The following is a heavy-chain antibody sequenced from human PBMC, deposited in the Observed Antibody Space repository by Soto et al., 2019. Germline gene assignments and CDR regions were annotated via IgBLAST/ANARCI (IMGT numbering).Heavy chain of an antibody. CDR3: AKDRRDGYTTCSRCYGVDV. J-gene: IGHJ6*02. CDR2: ISHDGTKT. D-gene: IGHD5-18*01. Sequence: QVQLVESGGGVVQPGTSLRLAWEASGFNFGAYGMHWVRQAPGKGLEWVAVISHDGTKTYYSDSVKGRFTISRDNSKNMLFVQMVSLRPDDTAVYSCAKDRRDGYTTCSRCYGVDVWGQGTTVTVSS. CDR1: GFNFGAYG. V-gene: IGHV3-30*18.